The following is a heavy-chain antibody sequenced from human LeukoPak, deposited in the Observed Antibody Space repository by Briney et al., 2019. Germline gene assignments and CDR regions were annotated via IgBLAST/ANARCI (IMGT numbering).Heavy chain of an antibody. CDR3: ARRAGDYSHPYDY. V-gene: IGHV3-53*01. Sequence: ETLSLTCIVSGGSISSTNYYWGWIRQPPGKGLEWVSFIYSGGNTYYADSVKGRFTISRDNSKNTVHLQMNSLRAEDTAMYYCARRAGDYSHPYDYWGQGTLVTVSS. CDR2: IYSGGNT. J-gene: IGHJ4*02. D-gene: IGHD3-22*01. CDR1: GGSISSTNYY.